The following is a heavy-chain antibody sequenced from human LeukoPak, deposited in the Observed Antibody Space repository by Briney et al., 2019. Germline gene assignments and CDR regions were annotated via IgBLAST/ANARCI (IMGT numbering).Heavy chain of an antibody. J-gene: IGHJ4*02. CDR1: GGTFSSYA. D-gene: IGHD3-10*01. CDR2: IIPIFGTA. Sequence: ASVKVSCKASGGTFSSYAISWVRQAPGQGLEWMGRIIPIFGTANYAQKFQGRVTITTDESTSTAYMELSSLRSEDTAVYYCARGGYYGSGSAIDYWGQGTLVTVSS. CDR3: ARGGYYGSGSAIDY. V-gene: IGHV1-69*05.